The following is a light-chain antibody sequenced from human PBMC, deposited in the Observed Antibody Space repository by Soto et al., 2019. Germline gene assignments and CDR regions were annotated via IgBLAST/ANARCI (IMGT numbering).Light chain of an antibody. V-gene: IGKV3-11*01. Sequence: EVVMTQSPATLSVSPWERATLSCRASQSVSSNLAWYQQKPGQAPRLLIYGASNRATGIPARFSGSGSGTDFTLTISDLEPEDFAVYYCQQHSHWPPWTFGQGTKVDI. CDR3: QQHSHWPPWT. CDR1: QSVSSN. J-gene: IGKJ1*01. CDR2: GAS.